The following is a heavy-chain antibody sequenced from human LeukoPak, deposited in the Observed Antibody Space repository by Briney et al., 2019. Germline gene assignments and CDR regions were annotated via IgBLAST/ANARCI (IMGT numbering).Heavy chain of an antibody. CDR3: ARDTGGYDPLYYFDY. Sequence: ASVKVSCKASGYTFTGYGISWVRQAPGQGLEWMGWISAYNGNTNYAQKLQGRVTMTTDTSTSTAYMELRSLRSDDTAVYYCARDTGGYDPLYYFDYWGQGTLVTVSS. CDR2: ISAYNGNT. D-gene: IGHD5-12*01. V-gene: IGHV1-18*01. J-gene: IGHJ4*02. CDR1: GYTFTGYG.